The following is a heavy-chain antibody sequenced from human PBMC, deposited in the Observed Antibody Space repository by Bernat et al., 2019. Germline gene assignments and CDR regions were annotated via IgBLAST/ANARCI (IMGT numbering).Heavy chain of an antibody. D-gene: IGHD3-10*01. V-gene: IGHV3-49*04. Sequence: EVQLVESGGGLVQPGGSLRLSCEVSGFTFDDYGMNWVRQAPGKGLEWVGFIRNLAYGGTPEYAASVKGRFNISRDDSKSIVYLQMNSLKTEDTAVYYCTRVFGYYYHYLDVWGKGTTVTVSS. CDR3: TRVFGYYYHYLDV. CDR1: GFTFDDYG. CDR2: IRNLAYGGTP. J-gene: IGHJ6*03.